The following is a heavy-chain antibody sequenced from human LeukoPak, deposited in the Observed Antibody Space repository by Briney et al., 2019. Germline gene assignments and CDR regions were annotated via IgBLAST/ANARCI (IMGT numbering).Heavy chain of an antibody. Sequence: ASVKVSCKASGYTFTSYYMHWVRQAPGQGLEWMGWINPNSGGTNYAQKFQGRVTMTRDTSISTAYMELSRLRSDDTAVYYCARGLVGATSCFDYWGQGTLVTVSS. J-gene: IGHJ4*02. V-gene: IGHV1-2*02. D-gene: IGHD1-26*01. CDR2: INPNSGGT. CDR1: GYTFTSYY. CDR3: ARGLVGATSCFDY.